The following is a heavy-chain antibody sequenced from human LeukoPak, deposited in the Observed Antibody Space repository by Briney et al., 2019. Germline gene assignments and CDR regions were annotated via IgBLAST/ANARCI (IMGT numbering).Heavy chain of an antibody. Sequence: GRSLRLSCAASGFTFSSYGMHWVRQAPGKGLEWVAVIWYDGSNKYYAHSAKGRFTISRDNSKNTLYLQMNSLRAEDTAVYYCARALSKWLAIDYWGQGTLVTVSS. D-gene: IGHD5-12*01. V-gene: IGHV3-33*01. J-gene: IGHJ4*02. CDR2: IWYDGSNK. CDR1: GFTFSSYG. CDR3: ARALSKWLAIDY.